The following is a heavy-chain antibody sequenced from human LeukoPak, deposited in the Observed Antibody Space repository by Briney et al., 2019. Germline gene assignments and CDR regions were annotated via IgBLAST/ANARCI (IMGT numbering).Heavy chain of an antibody. Sequence: SQTLSLTCTVSGGSISSGNYYWSWIRQHPGKGLEWIGYIYYSGSTYYNPSLKSRVTISVDTSKNRFSLKLSSVTAADTAVYYCARVHYYGSGTFDYWGQGTLVTVSS. CDR2: IYYSGST. J-gene: IGHJ4*02. CDR3: ARVHYYGSGTFDY. V-gene: IGHV4-31*03. D-gene: IGHD3-10*01. CDR1: GGSISSGNYY.